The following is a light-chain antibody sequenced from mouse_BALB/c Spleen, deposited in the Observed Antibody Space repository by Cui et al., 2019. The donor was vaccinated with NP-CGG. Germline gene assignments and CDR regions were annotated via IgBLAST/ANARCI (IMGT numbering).Light chain of an antibody. V-gene: IGLV1*01. CDR3: ALWYSNHWV. J-gene: IGLJ1*01. CDR2: GTN. CDR1: TGAVTTSNY. Sequence: QAVVTQESALTTSPGETVTLTCRSSTGAVTTSNYANWVQEKPDHLFTGLIGGTNNRVPGVPARFSGSLNGDKAVLTITGAQTEDEAIYFCALWYSNHWVFGGGTKLTVL.